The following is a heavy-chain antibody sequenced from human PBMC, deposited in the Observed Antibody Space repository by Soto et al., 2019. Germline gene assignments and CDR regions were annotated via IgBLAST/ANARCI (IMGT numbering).Heavy chain of an antibody. D-gene: IGHD2-15*01. J-gene: IGHJ6*03. CDR2: ISSSSSYI. Sequence: EVQLVESGGGLVKPGGSLRLSCAASGFTFSSYSMNWVRQAPGKGLEWVSSISSSSSYIYYADSVKGRFTISRDNAKNSLSLQMNSLRAEDTAVYYCARGGSGCSGGSCYRGGYYYYYMDVWGKGTTVTVSS. CDR3: ARGGSGCSGGSCYRGGYYYYYMDV. CDR1: GFTFSSYS. V-gene: IGHV3-21*01.